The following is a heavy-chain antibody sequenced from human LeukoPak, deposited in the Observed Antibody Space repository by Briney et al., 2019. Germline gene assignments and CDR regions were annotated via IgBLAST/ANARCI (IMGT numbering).Heavy chain of an antibody. D-gene: IGHD5/OR15-5a*01. Sequence: GGSLRLSCAASGFTFAGHTMTWLRQAPGKGLEWVSIIGGRDDRTYYADSVEGRFTISRDNSKNILYLQMSSLRAEDTAVYYCAKDPNPFYDYKWGQGTVVTVSS. CDR3: AKDPNPFYDYK. J-gene: IGHJ4*02. V-gene: IGHV3-23*01. CDR2: IGGRDDRT. CDR1: GFTFAGHT.